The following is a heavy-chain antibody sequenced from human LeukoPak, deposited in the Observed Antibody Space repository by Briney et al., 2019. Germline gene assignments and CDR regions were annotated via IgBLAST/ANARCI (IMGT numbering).Heavy chain of an antibody. Sequence: GGSLRLSCAASGFTFSNALMTWVRQAPGKGLEWVGHIKSRTDGRTTDCAAPLKGRFTISRDDSKNTLYLQMNSLKTEDTAVYYCTTWDGVNWGQGTMVTVSS. CDR2: IKSRTDGRTT. J-gene: IGHJ3*01. D-gene: IGHD1-26*01. V-gene: IGHV3-15*01. CDR3: TTWDGVN. CDR1: GFTFSNAL.